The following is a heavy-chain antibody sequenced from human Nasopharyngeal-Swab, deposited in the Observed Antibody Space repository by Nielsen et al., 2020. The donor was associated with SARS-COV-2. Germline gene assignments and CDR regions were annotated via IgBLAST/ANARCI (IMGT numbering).Heavy chain of an antibody. CDR1: GGSISSGGYY. CDR3: ARGDCSGGSCYPNFDY. CDR2: IYYSGST. D-gene: IGHD2-15*01. Sequence: SETLSLTCTVSGGSISSGGYYWSWIRQHPGKGLEWIGYIYYSGSTYCNPSLKSRVTISVDTSKNQFSLKLSSVTAADTAVYYCARGDCSGGSCYPNFDYWGQGTLVTVSS. V-gene: IGHV4-31*03. J-gene: IGHJ4*02.